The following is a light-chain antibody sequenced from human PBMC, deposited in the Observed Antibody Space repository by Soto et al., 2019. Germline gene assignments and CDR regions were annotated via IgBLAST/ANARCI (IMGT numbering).Light chain of an antibody. CDR3: SSYVRSSSSWV. V-gene: IGLV2-14*01. J-gene: IGLJ3*02. CDR2: EVT. Sequence: QSVLTQPASVSGSPGQSITISCAGTSSDIGAYNYVSWYQQHPGRAPKLMIYEVTNRPSGVSDRFSGSKSGNTASLTVSGLQAEDEGDYYCSSYVRSSSSWVFGGGTKLTVL. CDR1: SSDIGAYNY.